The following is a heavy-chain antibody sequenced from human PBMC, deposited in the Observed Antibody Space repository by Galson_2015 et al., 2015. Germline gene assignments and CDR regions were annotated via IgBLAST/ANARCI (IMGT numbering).Heavy chain of an antibody. CDR2: IYYSGST. Sequence: TLSLTCTVSGGSISSSSYYWGWIRQPPGKGLEWIGSIYYSGSTYYNPSLKSRVTISVDTSKNQFSLKLSSVTAADTAVYYCARHRRLAGIAARPDYWGQGTLVTVSS. J-gene: IGHJ4*02. CDR1: GGSISSSSYY. CDR3: ARHRRLAGIAARPDY. V-gene: IGHV4-39*01. D-gene: IGHD6-6*01.